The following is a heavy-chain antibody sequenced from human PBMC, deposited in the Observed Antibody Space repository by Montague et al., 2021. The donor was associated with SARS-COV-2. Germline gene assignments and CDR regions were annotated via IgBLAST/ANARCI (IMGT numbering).Heavy chain of an antibody. J-gene: IGHJ4*02. Sequence: SETLSLTCAVSGDSIMTTNWWSRVRQPPGKGLEWIGEIYQSGSTNYNPSLKSRVSISVDTSKNQFSLKLSSVTAADTAVYYCARAIVDVTMMVVVMTGVEHYFDFWGQGTLVTVSS. CDR2: IYQSGST. D-gene: IGHD3-22*01. CDR1: GDSIMTTNW. V-gene: IGHV4-4*02. CDR3: ARAIVDVTMMVVVMTGVEHYFDF.